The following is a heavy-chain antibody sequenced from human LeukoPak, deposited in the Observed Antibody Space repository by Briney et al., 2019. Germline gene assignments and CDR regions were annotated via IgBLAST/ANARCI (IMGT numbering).Heavy chain of an antibody. V-gene: IGHV6-1*01. CDR3: ARTDRDYFDTSDYDAFDL. D-gene: IGHD3-22*01. CDR2: TYYRSKWYD. J-gene: IGHJ3*01. Sequence: SQTLSLTCGISGDRVSTDTAAWNWLRQSPSRGLEWLGRTYYRSKWYDDYAESVNGRITVNADTSRNQISLHLNFVIPEDTAVYYCARTDRDYFDTSDYDAFDLWGQGTPVTVSS. CDR1: GDRVSTDTAA.